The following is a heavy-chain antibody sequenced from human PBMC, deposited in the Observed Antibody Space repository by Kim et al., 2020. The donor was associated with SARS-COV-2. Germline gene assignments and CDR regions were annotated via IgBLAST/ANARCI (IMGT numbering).Heavy chain of an antibody. D-gene: IGHD5-18*01. J-gene: IGHJ4*02. CDR1: GGSFSGYY. V-gene: IGHV4-34*01. CDR2: INHSGST. Sequence: SETLSLTCAVYGGSFSGYYWSWIRQPPGKGLEWIGEINHSGSTNYNPSLKSRVTISVDTSKNQFSLKLSSVTAADTAVYYCARRYSYGYRVFDYWGQGTL. CDR3: ARRYSYGYRVFDY.